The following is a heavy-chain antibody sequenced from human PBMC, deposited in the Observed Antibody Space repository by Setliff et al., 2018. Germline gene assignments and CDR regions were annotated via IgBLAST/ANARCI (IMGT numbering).Heavy chain of an antibody. J-gene: IGHJ6*03. D-gene: IGHD3-10*01. CDR2: FYTSGTT. CDR3: ARSNMGNYYDSGRYYYYYYMDV. CDR1: GGSISSGSYY. Sequence: PSETLSLTCSVSGGSISSGSYYWTWIRQPAGKGLEWIGHFYTSGTTKYNPSLKSRVTISVDASKNQFFVKLTSVTSADTAVDYCARSNMGNYYDSGRYYYYYYMDVWGKGTTGTVSS. V-gene: IGHV4-61*09.